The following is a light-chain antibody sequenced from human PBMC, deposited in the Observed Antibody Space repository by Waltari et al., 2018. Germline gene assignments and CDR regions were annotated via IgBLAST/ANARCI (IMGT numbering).Light chain of an antibody. CDR3: QQYSSSPLT. J-gene: IGKJ3*01. CDR2: GAS. Sequence: EIVLTQYPGTLSLSPGERATRFCSASQSVDNYLAWFQQTSGLAPRLLIHGASSSATGIPDRISGSGSGTDFTLTISGLEPQDFAVYYCQQYSSSPLTFGPGTKVDI. V-gene: IGKV3-20*01. CDR1: QSVDNY.